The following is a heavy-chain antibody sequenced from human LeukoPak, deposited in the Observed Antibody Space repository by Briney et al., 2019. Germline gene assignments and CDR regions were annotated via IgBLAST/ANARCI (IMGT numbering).Heavy chain of an antibody. CDR1: GFTLSSYA. V-gene: IGHV3-23*01. CDR3: AKDLVGATLRLDFDY. Sequence: GGSLRLSCAASGFTLSSYAMSWVRQATGKGLEWVSVISASGGSTHYADSAKGRFTISRDNSKNTLYLQMNSLRAEDTAVYYCAKDLVGATLRLDFDYWGQGTLVTVSS. D-gene: IGHD1-26*01. J-gene: IGHJ4*02. CDR2: ISASGGST.